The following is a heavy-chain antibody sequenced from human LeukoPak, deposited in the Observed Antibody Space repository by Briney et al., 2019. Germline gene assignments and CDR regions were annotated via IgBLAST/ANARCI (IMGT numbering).Heavy chain of an antibody. V-gene: IGHV4-4*07. J-gene: IGHJ3*02. CDR3: ARQFYRGYSYGPDAFDI. D-gene: IGHD5-18*01. CDR1: GGSISSYY. Sequence: SETLSLTCTVSGGSISSYYWSWIRQPAGKGLEWIGRIYTSGSTNYNPSLKSRVTMSVDTSKNQFSLKLSSVTAADTAVYYCARQFYRGYSYGPDAFDIWGQGTMVTVSS. CDR2: IYTSGST.